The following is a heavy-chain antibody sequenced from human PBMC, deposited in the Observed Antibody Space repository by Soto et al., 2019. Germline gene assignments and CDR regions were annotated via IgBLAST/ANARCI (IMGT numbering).Heavy chain of an antibody. CDR2: TSFDGSNE. D-gene: IGHD3-10*01. V-gene: IGHV3-30-3*01. J-gene: IGHJ4*02. CDR1: GFTFSNYA. Sequence: QVQLVESGGGVVQPGKSLRLSCAASGFTFSNYALHWVRQAPDKGLEWVAVTSFDGSNEYYADSVKGRFTISRDNSKNTLYLQMNSLRAEDSAVYFCARGVEMSTTAGFVNYWGQGTLVTVSS. CDR3: ARGVEMSTTAGFVNY.